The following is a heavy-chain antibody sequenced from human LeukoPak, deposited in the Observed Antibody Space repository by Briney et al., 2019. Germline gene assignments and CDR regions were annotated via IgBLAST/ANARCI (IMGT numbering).Heavy chain of an antibody. J-gene: IGHJ3*02. Sequence: WGSLRLSCAASGFTFSSYSMNWVGQAPGKGLEWVSYISSSSSTIYYADSVKGRFTISRDNAKNSLYLQMNSLRAEDTAVYYCARSPGGIVVVVAATLSGAFDIWGQGTMVTVSS. CDR2: ISSSSSTI. CDR3: ARSPGGIVVVVAATLSGAFDI. D-gene: IGHD2-15*01. V-gene: IGHV3-48*01. CDR1: GFTFSSYS.